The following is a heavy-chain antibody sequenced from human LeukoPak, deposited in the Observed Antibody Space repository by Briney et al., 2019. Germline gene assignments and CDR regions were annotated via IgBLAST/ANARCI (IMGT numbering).Heavy chain of an antibody. CDR2: ISWNSGSI. Sequence: GGSLRLSCAASGFTFDDYAMHWVRQAPGKGLEWVSGISWNSGSIGYADSVKGRFTISRDNAKNSLYLQMNSLRAEDTAFYYCEKNFWVWGGYAHYFDYGGRGPLVPVS. D-gene: IGHD5-12*01. CDR3: EKNFWVWGGYAHYFDY. CDR1: GFTFDDYA. V-gene: IGHV3-9*01. J-gene: IGHJ4*02.